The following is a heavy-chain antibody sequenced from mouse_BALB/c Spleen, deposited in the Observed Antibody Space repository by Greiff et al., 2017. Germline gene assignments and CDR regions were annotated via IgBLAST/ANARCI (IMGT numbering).Heavy chain of an antibody. Sequence: VQLKESGGGLVKPGGSLKLSCAASGFTFSSYAMSWVRQTPEKRLEWVASISSGGSTYYPDSVKGRFTISRDNARNILYLQMSSLRSEDTAMYYCARADITTVVRGFAYWGQGTLVTVSA. CDR1: GFTFSSYA. V-gene: IGHV5-6-5*01. CDR2: ISSGGST. J-gene: IGHJ3*01. CDR3: ARADITTVVRGFAY. D-gene: IGHD1-1*01.